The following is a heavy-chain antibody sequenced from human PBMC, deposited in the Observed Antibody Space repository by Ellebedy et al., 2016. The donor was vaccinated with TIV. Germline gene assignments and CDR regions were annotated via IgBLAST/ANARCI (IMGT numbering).Heavy chain of an antibody. J-gene: IGHJ6*02. Sequence: GESLKISCAASGFTFSSYGMHWVRQAPGKGLEWVAVISYDGSNKYYADSVKGRFTISRDNSKNTLYLQMNSLRAEDTAVYYCAKGRGGHYVIFGMDVWGQGTTVTVSS. D-gene: IGHD4-17*01. V-gene: IGHV3-30*18. CDR1: GFTFSSYG. CDR3: AKGRGGHYVIFGMDV. CDR2: ISYDGSNK.